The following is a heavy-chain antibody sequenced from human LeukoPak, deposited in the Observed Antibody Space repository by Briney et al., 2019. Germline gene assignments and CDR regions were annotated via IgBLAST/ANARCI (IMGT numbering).Heavy chain of an antibody. Sequence: SETLSLTCTVSGGSISSYYWGWIRQPPGKGLEWIGSIYYSGSTYYNPSLKSRVTISVDTSKNQFSLKLSSVTAADTAVYYCARGGGVAGTYYYYMDVWGKGTTVTVSS. D-gene: IGHD6-19*01. J-gene: IGHJ6*03. CDR1: GGSISSYY. CDR3: ARGGGVAGTYYYYMDV. CDR2: IYYSGST. V-gene: IGHV4-39*07.